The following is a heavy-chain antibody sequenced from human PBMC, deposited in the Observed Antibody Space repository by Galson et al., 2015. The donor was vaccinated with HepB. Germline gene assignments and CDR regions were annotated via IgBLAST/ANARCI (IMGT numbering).Heavy chain of an antibody. Sequence: SVKVSCKASGYTFTSYYMHWVRQAPGQGLEWMGIINPSGGSTSYAQKFQGRVTMTRDTSTSTVYMELSSLRSEDTAVYYCARDGPWGIAAAGIYYWGQGTLVTVSS. V-gene: IGHV1-46*01. CDR3: ARDGPWGIAAAGIYY. J-gene: IGHJ4*02. CDR2: INPSGGST. D-gene: IGHD6-13*01. CDR1: GYTFTSYY.